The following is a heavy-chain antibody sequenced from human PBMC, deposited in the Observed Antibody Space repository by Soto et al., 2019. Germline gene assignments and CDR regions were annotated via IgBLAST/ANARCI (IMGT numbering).Heavy chain of an antibody. CDR1: GYTFTSYY. Sequence: ASVNVSCKASGYTFTSYYMHWVRQAPGQGLEWMGIINPSGGSTSYAQKFQGRVTMTRDTSTSTVYMELSSLRSEDTAVYYCARDHCSSTSCYAGWFDPWGQGTLVTVSS. D-gene: IGHD2-2*01. CDR3: ARDHCSSTSCYAGWFDP. J-gene: IGHJ5*02. V-gene: IGHV1-46*03. CDR2: INPSGGST.